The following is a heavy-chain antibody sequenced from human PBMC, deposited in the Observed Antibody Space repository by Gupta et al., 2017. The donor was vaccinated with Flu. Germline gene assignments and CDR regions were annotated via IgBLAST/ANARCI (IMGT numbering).Heavy chain of an antibody. D-gene: IGHD5-18*01. V-gene: IGHV3-74*01. J-gene: IGHJ4*02. Sequence: EVQLVESGGGLVQPGGSLRLSCAASGFTFSSYWMHWVLQAPGKGLVWVSRINSDGSSTSYADSVKGRFTISRDNAKNTLYLQMNSLRAEDTAVYYCARDLRGYSYGLYYFDYWGQGTLVTVSS. CDR1: GFTFSSYW. CDR3: ARDLRGYSYGLYYFDY. CDR2: INSDGSST.